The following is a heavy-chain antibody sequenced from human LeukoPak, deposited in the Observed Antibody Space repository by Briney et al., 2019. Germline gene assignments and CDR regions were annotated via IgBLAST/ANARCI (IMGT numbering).Heavy chain of an antibody. J-gene: IGHJ6*03. V-gene: IGHV3-20*04. CDR3: ARPAAGIYYYYYMDV. D-gene: IGHD6-13*01. Sequence: GGSLRLSCAASGFTFDDYGMGWDRQAPGKGLEWVSGINWNGGSTGYADSVKGRFTISRDNAKNSLYLQMNSLRAEDTALYYCARPAAGIYYYYYMDVWGKGTTVTVSS. CDR1: GFTFDDYG. CDR2: INWNGGST.